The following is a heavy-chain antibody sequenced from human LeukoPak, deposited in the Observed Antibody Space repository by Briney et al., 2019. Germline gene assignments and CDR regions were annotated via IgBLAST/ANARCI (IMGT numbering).Heavy chain of an antibody. CDR2: IRYDGSNK. J-gene: IGHJ4*01. V-gene: IGHV3-30*02. D-gene: IGHD3-9*01. Sequence: GGSLRLSCAASGFTFSSYGMHWVRQAPGKGLEWVAFIRYDGSNKYYADSVKGRFTISRDNSKNTLYLQMNSLRAEDTAVYYCAKDLTLYYDILTGYPPFDYWGQEPWSPSPQ. CDR3: AKDLTLYYDILTGYPPFDY. CDR1: GFTFSSYG.